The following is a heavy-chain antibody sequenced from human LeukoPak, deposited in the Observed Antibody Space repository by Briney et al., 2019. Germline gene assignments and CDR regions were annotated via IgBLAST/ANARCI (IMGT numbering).Heavy chain of an antibody. J-gene: IGHJ3*02. Sequence: GGSLRLSCAASGFTLSTYGMNWVRQAPGKGLEWVAVIWYDGSNKYSADSVQGRFTISRDNSKNMLYLQMNSLRAEDTAVYYCAREIFNGFDIWGQGTTVTVSS. CDR2: IWYDGSNK. V-gene: IGHV3-33*01. CDR3: AREIFNGFDI. CDR1: GFTLSTYG.